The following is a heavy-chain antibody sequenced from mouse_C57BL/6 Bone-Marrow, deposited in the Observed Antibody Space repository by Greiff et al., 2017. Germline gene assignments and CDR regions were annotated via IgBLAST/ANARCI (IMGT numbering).Heavy chain of an antibody. V-gene: IGHV14-3*01. CDR3: SRIRRGYFDY. CDR1: GFNIKNTY. Sequence: EVQLQQSVAELVRPGASVKLSCTASGFNIKNTYMNWVKQRPEQGLEWIGRIDPENGNTKYAPKFQGKATITADTSSNTAYLQLSSLTSDDTAIYYCSRIRRGYFDYWGQGTTLTVSS. CDR2: IDPENGNT. J-gene: IGHJ2*01. D-gene: IGHD2-12*01.